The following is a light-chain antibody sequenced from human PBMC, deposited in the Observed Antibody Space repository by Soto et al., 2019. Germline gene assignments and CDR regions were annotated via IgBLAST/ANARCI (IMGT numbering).Light chain of an antibody. V-gene: IGKV3-20*01. CDR1: QSINNKY. Sequence: EIVLTQSPGTLSLSPGERATLSCRASQSINNKYLAWYQQEPGQTPRLLIHGVSIRATSIPDRFSGSVSGTDFALTISRLEPEDFAGYYCQLYSGSPWTFGQGTKVEIK. CDR2: GVS. J-gene: IGKJ1*01. CDR3: QLYSGSPWT.